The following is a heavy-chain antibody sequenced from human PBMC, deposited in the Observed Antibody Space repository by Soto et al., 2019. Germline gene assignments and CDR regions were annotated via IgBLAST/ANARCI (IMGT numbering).Heavy chain of an antibody. CDR2: IYHSAST. V-gene: IGHV4-4*02. Sequence: PSETLSLTCAVSGGSISSSNWWSWVRQPPGKGPEWIGEIYHSASTNYNPSLKSRVTISVDKSKNQFTLKLSSLTAADTAVHYCARSGYHNWFDPWGQGTLVTVSS. CDR1: GGSISSSNW. J-gene: IGHJ5*02. CDR3: ARSGYHNWFDP. D-gene: IGHD3-22*01.